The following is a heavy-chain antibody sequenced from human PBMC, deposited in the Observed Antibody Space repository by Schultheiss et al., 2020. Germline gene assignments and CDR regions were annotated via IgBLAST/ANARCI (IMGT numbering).Heavy chain of an antibody. J-gene: IGHJ4*02. Sequence: SWIRQAPGKGLEWVSAISGSGGSTYYADSVKGRFTISRDNSKNTLYLQMNSLRAEDTAVYYCAKPRKTYYFDYWGQGTLVTVSS. V-gene: IGHV3-23*01. CDR2: ISGSGGST. CDR3: AKPRKTYYFDY.